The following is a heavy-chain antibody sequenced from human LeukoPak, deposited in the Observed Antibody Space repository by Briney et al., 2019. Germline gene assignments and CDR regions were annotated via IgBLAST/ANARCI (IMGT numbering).Heavy chain of an antibody. Sequence: SGGSLRLSCAASGFTVRSNYMSWVRQAPGKGLEWVSVIYSGGSTYYADSVQGRFTISRDNSKNTLYLEMNSLSPDDTAVYYCARGVEPLAANTLAYWGQGTLVTVSS. V-gene: IGHV3-53*01. CDR3: ARGVEPLAANTLAY. CDR1: GFTVRSNY. CDR2: IYSGGST. J-gene: IGHJ4*02. D-gene: IGHD1-14*01.